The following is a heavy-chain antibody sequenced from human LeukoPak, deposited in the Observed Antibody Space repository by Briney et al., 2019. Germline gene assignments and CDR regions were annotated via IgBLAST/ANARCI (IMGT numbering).Heavy chain of an antibody. D-gene: IGHD2-15*01. CDR2: IYYSGST. CDR3: ATYCSGGSCYGY. V-gene: IGHV4-59*01. CDR1: GGSISSYY. J-gene: IGHJ4*02. Sequence: SETLSLTCTVSGGSISSYYWGWIRQPPGKGLEWIGYIYYSGSTNYNPSLKSRVTISVDTSKNQFSLKLSSVTAADTAVYYCATYCSGGSCYGYWGQGTLVTVSS.